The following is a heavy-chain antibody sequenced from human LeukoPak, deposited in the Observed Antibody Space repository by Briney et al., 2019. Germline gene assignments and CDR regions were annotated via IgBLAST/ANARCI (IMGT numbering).Heavy chain of an antibody. Sequence: SETLFLTCTVSGASISSYYWNSIRQPPGKGLEWIGYMHYSGSTNYNPSLKSRVTISVDTSKHQFSLKLSSVTAADTAVYYCARFYYGSGNYYYYGMDVWGQGTTVTVSS. CDR2: MHYSGST. V-gene: IGHV4-59*08. J-gene: IGHJ6*02. CDR3: ARFYYGSGNYYYYGMDV. D-gene: IGHD3-10*01. CDR1: GASISSYY.